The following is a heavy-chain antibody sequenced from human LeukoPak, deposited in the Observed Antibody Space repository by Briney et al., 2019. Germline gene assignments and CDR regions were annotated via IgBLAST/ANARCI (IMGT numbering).Heavy chain of an antibody. D-gene: IGHD1-26*01. CDR1: GFTFSSYG. CDR3: AKDLASSFIFDY. Sequence: PGGSLRLSCAASGFTFSSYGMHWVRQAPGRGLEWVAFIRYDGSNKYYADSVKGRFTISRDNSKNTLYLQMNSLRAEDTAVYYCAKDLASSFIFDYSGQGTLVTVSS. J-gene: IGHJ4*02. V-gene: IGHV3-30*02. CDR2: IRYDGSNK.